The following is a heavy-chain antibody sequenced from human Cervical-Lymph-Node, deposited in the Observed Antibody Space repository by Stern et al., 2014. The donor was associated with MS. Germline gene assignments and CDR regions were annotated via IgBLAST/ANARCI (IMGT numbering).Heavy chain of an antibody. V-gene: IGHV3-33*01. CDR1: GFTFEAYA. Sequence: VQLVESGGSVVLPGGSQRLSCTASGFTFEAYAMEWVRQVPGKGLAWVAMIRYDRRQQYYGYSVRGRFSVSRANSRNTLYLQMKSLSLEDTAVYYCARKIPDYYYYAMDVWGQGTTVTVSS. CDR2: IRYDRRQQ. J-gene: IGHJ6*02. D-gene: IGHD2-2*02. CDR3: ARKIPDYYYYAMDV.